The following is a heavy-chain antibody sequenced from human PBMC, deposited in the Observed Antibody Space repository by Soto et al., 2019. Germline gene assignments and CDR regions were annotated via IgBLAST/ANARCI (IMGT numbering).Heavy chain of an antibody. J-gene: IGHJ5*02. CDR2: INHSGST. V-gene: IGHV4-34*01. CDR3: ARSRSVVVAAIGGWFDP. Sequence: PSETLYLTCAVYGGSFSGYYWSWIRQPPGKGLEWIGEINHSGSTNYNPSLKSRVTISVDTSKNQFSLKLSSVTAADTAVYYCARSRSVVVAAIGGWFDPWGQGTLVTVSS. CDR1: GGSFSGYY. D-gene: IGHD2-15*01.